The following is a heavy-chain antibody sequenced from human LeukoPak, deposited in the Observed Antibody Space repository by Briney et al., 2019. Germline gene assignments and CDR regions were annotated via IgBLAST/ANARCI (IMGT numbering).Heavy chain of an antibody. CDR1: GGTFSSYA. CDR2: IIPIFGTA. J-gene: IGHJ4*02. CDR3: AREPSGWWYYFDY. D-gene: IGHD6-19*01. V-gene: IGHV1-69*13. Sequence: ASVKVSCKASGGTFSSYAISCVRQAPGQGLEWMGGIIPIFGTANYAQKFQGRVTITADESTSTAYMELSSLRSEDTAVYYCAREPSGWWYYFDYWGQGTLVTVSS.